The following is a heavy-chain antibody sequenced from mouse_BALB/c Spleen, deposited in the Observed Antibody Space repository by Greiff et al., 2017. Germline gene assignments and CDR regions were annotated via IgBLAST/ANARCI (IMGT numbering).Heavy chain of an antibody. CDR3: ARDFTPVVAPFAY. Sequence: EVHLVESGGGLVQPGGSLRLSCATSGFIFTDYYMSWVRQPPGKALEWLGFIRNKANGYTTEYSASVKGRFTISRDNSQSILYLQMNTLRAEDSATYYCARDFTPVVAPFAYWGQGTLVTVSA. D-gene: IGHD1-1*01. V-gene: IGHV7-3*02. CDR2: IRNKANGYTT. CDR1: GFIFTDYY. J-gene: IGHJ3*01.